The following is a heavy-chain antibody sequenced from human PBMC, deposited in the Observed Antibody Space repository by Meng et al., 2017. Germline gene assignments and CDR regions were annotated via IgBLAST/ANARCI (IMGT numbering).Heavy chain of an antibody. CDR1: GFTFSSYA. V-gene: IGHV3-30*04. Sequence: GESLKISCAASGFTFSSYAMHWVRQAPGKGLEWVAVISYDGSNKYSADSVKGRFTISRDNSKNTLYLQMNSLRAEDTAVYYCARVGLLGFGESYYFDYWGQGTLVTVSS. D-gene: IGHD3-10*01. CDR3: ARVGLLGFGESYYFDY. CDR2: ISYDGSNK. J-gene: IGHJ4*02.